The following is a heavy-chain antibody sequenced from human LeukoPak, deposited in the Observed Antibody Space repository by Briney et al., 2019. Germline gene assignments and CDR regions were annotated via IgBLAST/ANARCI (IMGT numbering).Heavy chain of an antibody. CDR1: GYTFTSYG. J-gene: IGHJ6*02. CDR3: ARNGCCSSTSCYVRYYYYGMDV. CDR2: ISAYNGNT. D-gene: IGHD2-2*03. V-gene: IGHV1-18*01. Sequence: GASVKVSCKASGYTFTSYGISWVRQAPGQGLEWMGWISAYNGNTNYAQKLQGRVTMTTDTSTSTAYMELRSLRSDDTAVYYCARNGCCSSTSCYVRYYYYGMDVWGQGTTVTVSS.